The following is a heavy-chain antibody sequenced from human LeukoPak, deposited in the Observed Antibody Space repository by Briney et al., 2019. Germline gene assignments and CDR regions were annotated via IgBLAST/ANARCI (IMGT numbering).Heavy chain of an antibody. CDR3: AKGLSSSSGTPFDY. V-gene: IGHV3-23*01. J-gene: IGHJ4*02. CDR1: GFTFSSYA. Sequence: PGGSLRLFCAASGFTFSSYAMSWVREAPGKGLEWVSAISGRGGSTYYADSVKGRFTISRENTKNTLYLQMNSLRAEDTAGYYCAKGLSSSSGTPFDYWGQGTLVTVSS. D-gene: IGHD6-13*01. CDR2: ISGRGGST.